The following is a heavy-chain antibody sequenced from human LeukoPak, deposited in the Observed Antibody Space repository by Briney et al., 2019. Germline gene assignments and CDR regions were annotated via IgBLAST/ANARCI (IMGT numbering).Heavy chain of an antibody. Sequence: PSETLSLTCTVSGGSISSSSYYWGWIRQPPGKGLEWIGSIYYSGSTYYNPSLKSRVTISVDTSKNQFSLKLSSVTAADTAVYYCARLYMYDSSGYSSFDYWGQGTLVTVSS. CDR1: GGSISSSSYY. V-gene: IGHV4-39*01. CDR3: ARLYMYDSSGYSSFDY. CDR2: IYYSGST. J-gene: IGHJ4*02. D-gene: IGHD3-22*01.